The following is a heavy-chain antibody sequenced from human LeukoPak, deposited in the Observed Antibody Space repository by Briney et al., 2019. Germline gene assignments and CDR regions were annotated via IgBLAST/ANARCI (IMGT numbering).Heavy chain of an antibody. D-gene: IGHD2-2*02. J-gene: IGHJ3*02. V-gene: IGHV4-4*07. CDR2: IYTSGST. CDR1: GGSISSYY. CDR3: ARDLGHLPAAIRWLGGMYAFDI. Sequence: SETLSLTCTVSGGSISSYYWSWIRQPAGKGLEWIGRIYTSGSTNYNPSLKSRVTMSVDTSKNQFSLKLSSVTAADTAVYYCARDLGHLPAAIRWLGGMYAFDIWGQGTMVTVSS.